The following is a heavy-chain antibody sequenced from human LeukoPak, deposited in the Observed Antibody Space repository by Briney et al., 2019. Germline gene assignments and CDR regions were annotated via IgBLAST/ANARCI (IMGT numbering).Heavy chain of an antibody. CDR3: ARVRRLIAVAGRVGDDAFDI. Sequence: SQTLSLTCAISGDSVSSNSAAWNWIRQSPSRGLEWLGRTYYRSKWYNDYAVSVKSRITINPDTSKNQFSLQLNSVTPEDTAVYYCARVRRLIAVAGRVGDDAFDIWSQGTMVTVSS. V-gene: IGHV6-1*01. CDR2: TYYRSKWYN. CDR1: GDSVSSNSAA. J-gene: IGHJ3*02. D-gene: IGHD6-19*01.